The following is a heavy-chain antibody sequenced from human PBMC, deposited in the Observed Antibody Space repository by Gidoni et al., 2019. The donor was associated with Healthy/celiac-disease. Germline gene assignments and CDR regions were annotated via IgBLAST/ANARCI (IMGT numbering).Heavy chain of an antibody. Sequence: QVPLVQSGAAVKKHGASVKVSCKASGYTFTGYYMHWVRQAPGQGLEWMGWINPNSGGTNYAQKFQGWVTMTRDTSISTAYMELSRLRSDDTAVYYCARDKTEGITIFGVVLYGMDVWGQGTTVTVSS. CDR2: INPNSGGT. J-gene: IGHJ6*02. CDR3: ARDKTEGITIFGVVLYGMDV. D-gene: IGHD3-3*01. V-gene: IGHV1-2*04. CDR1: GYTFTGYY.